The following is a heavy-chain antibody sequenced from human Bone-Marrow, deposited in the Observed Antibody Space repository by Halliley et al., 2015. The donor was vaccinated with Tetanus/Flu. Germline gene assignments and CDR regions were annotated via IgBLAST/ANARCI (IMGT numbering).Heavy chain of an antibody. CDR1: GYSSPDYW. V-gene: IGHV5-10-1*01. D-gene: IGHD3-9*01. Sequence: QLVQSGAEVKKPGESLRISCKGSGYSSPDYWISWVRQMPGKGLEWMGKIEPSDSSAIYNPSFQGHVTMSVDKSINTAYLYWSSLKASDTAMYYCARHGGYDIRTFHYRDAFDIWGQGTMVTVSS. CDR3: ARHGGYDIRTFHYRDAFDI. CDR2: IEPSDSSA. J-gene: IGHJ3*02.